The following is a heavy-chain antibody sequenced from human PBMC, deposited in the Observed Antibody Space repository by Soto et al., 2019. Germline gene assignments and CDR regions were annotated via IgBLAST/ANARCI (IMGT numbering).Heavy chain of an antibody. J-gene: IGHJ4*02. CDR3: ARVRRTVYDFWSGYYPQKDYFDY. V-gene: IGHV4-34*01. CDR2: INHSGST. CDR1: GGSFSGYY. Sequence: SETLSLTCAVYGGSFSGYYWSWIRQPPGKGLEWIGEINHSGSTNYNPSLKSRVTISVDTSKNQFSLKLSSVTAADTAVYYCARVRRTVYDFWSGYYPQKDYFDYWGQGTLVTVSS. D-gene: IGHD3-3*01.